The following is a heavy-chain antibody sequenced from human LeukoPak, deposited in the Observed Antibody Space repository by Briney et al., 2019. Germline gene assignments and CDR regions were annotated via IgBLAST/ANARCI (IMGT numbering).Heavy chain of an antibody. V-gene: IGHV4-4*02. CDR3: ARVSSGATTVDY. CDR1: GGSISSSNW. CDR2: IYHSGST. J-gene: IGHJ4*02. D-gene: IGHD1-26*01. Sequence: SETLSLTCAVSGGSISSSNWWSWVRRPPGKGLEWIGEIYHSGSTNYNPSLKSRVTISVDKSKNQFSLKLSSVTAADTAVYYCARVSSGATTVDYWGQGTLVTVSS.